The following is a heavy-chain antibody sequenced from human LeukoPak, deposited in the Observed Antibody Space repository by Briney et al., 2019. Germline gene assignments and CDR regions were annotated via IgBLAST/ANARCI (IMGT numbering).Heavy chain of an antibody. CDR2: INSDGSST. CDR1: GFTFSSYW. CDR3: AITYYYDSSGYYYGGEFDY. J-gene: IGHJ4*02. D-gene: IGHD3-22*01. V-gene: IGHV3-74*01. Sequence: GVLRLSCAASGFTFSSYWMHWVRQAPGKGLVWVSRINSDGSSTSYADSVKGRFTISRDNAKNTLYLQMNSLRAEDTAVYYCAITYYYDSSGYYYGGEFDYWGQGTLVTVSS.